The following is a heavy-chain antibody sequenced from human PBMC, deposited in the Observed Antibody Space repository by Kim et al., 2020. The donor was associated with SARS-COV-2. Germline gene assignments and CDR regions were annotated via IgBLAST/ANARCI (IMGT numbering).Heavy chain of an antibody. D-gene: IGHD5-18*01. CDR2: ISYDGSEK. Sequence: GGSLRLSCAASGFTFSSYSMNWVRQAPGKGLEWVANISYDGSEKYYADSVKGRFTISRDNAKNTLYLQMNSLRAEDTAVYYCARDLRIQLWDYYYGMDVWGQGTTVTVSS. J-gene: IGHJ6*01. V-gene: IGHV3-30-3*01. CDR1: GFTFSSYS. CDR3: ARDLRIQLWDYYYGMDV.